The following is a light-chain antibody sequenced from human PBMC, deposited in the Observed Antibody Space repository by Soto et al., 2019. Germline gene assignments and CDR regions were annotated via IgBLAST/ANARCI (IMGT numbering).Light chain of an antibody. CDR1: QSISSY. CDR3: QQSYST. Sequence: DLQITQSPSSLSASVGDRVTITCRASQSISSYLNWYQQKPGKAPKLLIYAASSLQSGVPSRFSGSGSRTDFTLTISSLQPEDFATYYCQQSYSTFGQGTRLEIK. J-gene: IGKJ5*01. V-gene: IGKV1-39*01. CDR2: AAS.